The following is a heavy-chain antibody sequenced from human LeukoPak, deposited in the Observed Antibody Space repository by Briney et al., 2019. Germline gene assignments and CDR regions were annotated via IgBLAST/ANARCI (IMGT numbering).Heavy chain of an antibody. CDR1: GFTVSSNF. D-gene: IGHD4-17*01. CDR3: ARDRGSYGDFLFDY. Sequence: GGSLRLSCTVAGFTVSSNFMSWVRQAPEKGLEWVSVIYSGGNTYYADSVSGRFTISRDNSKNTLYLQMNSLRAEDTAVYYCARDRGSYGDFLFDYWGEGILVSVSS. V-gene: IGHV3-66*01. CDR2: IYSGGNT. J-gene: IGHJ4*02.